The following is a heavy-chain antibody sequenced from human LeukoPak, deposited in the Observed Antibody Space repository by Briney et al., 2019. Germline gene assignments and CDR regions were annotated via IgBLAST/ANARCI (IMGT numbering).Heavy chain of an antibody. CDR3: ARRIGIRIAAAADY. CDR1: GYSFTSYW. V-gene: IGHV5-51*01. J-gene: IGHJ4*02. D-gene: IGHD6-13*01. Sequence: GESLKISCKGSGYSFTSYWIGWVRQMPGKGLEWXXXXYPGDSDTRYSPSFQGQVTISADKSISTAYLQWSSLKASDTAMYYCARRIGIRIAAAADYWGQGTLVTVSS. CDR2: XYPGDSDT.